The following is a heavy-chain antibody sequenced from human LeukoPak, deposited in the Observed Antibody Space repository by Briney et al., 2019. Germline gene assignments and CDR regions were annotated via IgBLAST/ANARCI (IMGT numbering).Heavy chain of an antibody. CDR2: TYYRSRWYN. CDR1: GDSVSSSGAA. Sequence: SQTLSLTCAISGDSVSSSGAAWNWLGQSPSRGLEGLGRTYYRSRWYNDYALSVKSRITMNPDTFKNQFSLQLNSMTPEDTAVYYCARGDVNYYYGVDVWGQGTTVTVSS. J-gene: IGHJ6*02. CDR3: ARGDVNYYYGVDV. V-gene: IGHV6-1*01.